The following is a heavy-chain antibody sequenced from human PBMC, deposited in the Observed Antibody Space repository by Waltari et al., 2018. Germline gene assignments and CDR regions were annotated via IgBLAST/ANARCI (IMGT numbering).Heavy chain of an antibody. J-gene: IGHJ4*02. D-gene: IGHD5-18*01. V-gene: IGHV4-59*01. CDR3: AREYSYGSLVDY. Sequence: QVQLQESGPGLVKPSETLSLTCPVPGGSLSSYYWRWIRQPPGKGLEWIGYIYYSGSTNYNPSLKSRVTISVDTSKNQFSLKLSSVTAADTAVYYCAREYSYGSLVDYWGQGTLVTVSS. CDR2: IYYSGST. CDR1: GGSLSSYY.